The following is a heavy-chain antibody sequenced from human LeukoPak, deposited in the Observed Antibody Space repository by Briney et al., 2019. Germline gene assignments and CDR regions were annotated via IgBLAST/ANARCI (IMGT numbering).Heavy chain of an antibody. D-gene: IGHD6-19*01. CDR3: AREAVAGYYFDY. J-gene: IGHJ4*02. V-gene: IGHV3-30*04. CDR1: GFTFSSYA. CDR2: ISYDGSNK. Sequence: GSLRLSCAASGFTFSSYAMHWVRQAPGKGLEWVAVISYDGSNKYYADSVKGRFTISRDNSKNTLYLQMNSLRAEDTAVYYCAREAVAGYYFDYWGQGTLVTVSS.